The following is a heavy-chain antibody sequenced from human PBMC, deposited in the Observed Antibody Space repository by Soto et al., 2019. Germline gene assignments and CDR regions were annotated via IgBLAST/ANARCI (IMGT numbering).Heavy chain of an antibody. CDR3: ARLAMATRRGYDGMDV. J-gene: IGHJ6*02. V-gene: IGHV5-10-1*01. Sequence: EVQLVQSGAEVKKPGESLRISCKGSGYSFTSYWISWVRQMPGKGLEWMGRIDPSDSYTNYSPSFQGHVTISAYKSISTAYLQWSSLKASDTAMYYCARLAMATRRGYDGMDVWGQGTTVTVSS. CDR1: GYSFTSYW. D-gene: IGHD5-12*01. CDR2: IDPSDSYT.